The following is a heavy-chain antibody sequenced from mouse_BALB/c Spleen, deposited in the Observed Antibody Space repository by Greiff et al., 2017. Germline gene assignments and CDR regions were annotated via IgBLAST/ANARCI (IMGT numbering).Heavy chain of an antibody. J-gene: IGHJ4*01. Sequence: VKLVESGPELVRPGVSVKISCKGSSYTFTDYAMHWVKQSHAKSLEWIGVISTYYGNTNYNQKFKGKATMTVDKSSSTAYMELARLTSEDSAVYYCARGGYGYEPAMDYWGQGTSVTVSS. CDR2: ISTYYGNT. CDR3: ARGGYGYEPAMDY. CDR1: SYTFTDYA. V-gene: IGHV1-67*01. D-gene: IGHD2-2*01.